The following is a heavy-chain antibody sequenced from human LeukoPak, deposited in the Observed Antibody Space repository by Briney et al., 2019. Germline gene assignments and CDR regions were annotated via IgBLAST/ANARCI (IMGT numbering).Heavy chain of an antibody. CDR2: IYWDDDK. CDR1: GFSLSTSGVG. Sequence: ESGPTLVKPTQTLTLTCTFSGFSLSTSGVGVGWIRQPPGKALEWLALIYWDDDKRYSPSLNSRLTITKDTSKNQVVLTMTNMDPVDTGTYYCAQSGLDSSSQNWGQGTLVTVSS. J-gene: IGHJ4*02. D-gene: IGHD6-13*01. V-gene: IGHV2-5*02. CDR3: AQSGLDSSSQN.